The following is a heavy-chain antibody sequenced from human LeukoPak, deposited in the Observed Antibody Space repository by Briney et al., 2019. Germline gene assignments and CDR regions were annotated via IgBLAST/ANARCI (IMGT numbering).Heavy chain of an antibody. CDR3: ARDSGITIFGVVLGYYYYMDV. V-gene: IGHV3-33*08. CDR1: GFTFSSYG. J-gene: IGHJ6*03. D-gene: IGHD3-3*01. Sequence: GGSLRLSCAASGFTFSSYGMHWVRQAPGKGLEWVAVIWYGGSNKYYADSVKGRFTISRDNSKNTLYLQMNSLRAEDTAVYYCARDSGITIFGVVLGYYYYMDVWGKGTTVTVSS. CDR2: IWYGGSNK.